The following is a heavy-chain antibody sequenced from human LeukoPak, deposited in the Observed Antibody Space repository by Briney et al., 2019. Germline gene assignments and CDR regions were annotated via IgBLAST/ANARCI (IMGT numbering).Heavy chain of an antibody. Sequence: GGSLRLSCAASGFTVSSNYMSWVRQAPGKGLEWVSVIYSGGSTYYADSVKGRFTISRDNSKSTLYLQMNSLRAEDTAVYYCARYSSGWYGIDYWGQGTLVTVSS. V-gene: IGHV3-66*01. J-gene: IGHJ4*02. CDR1: GFTVSSNY. CDR2: IYSGGST. CDR3: ARYSSGWYGIDY. D-gene: IGHD6-19*01.